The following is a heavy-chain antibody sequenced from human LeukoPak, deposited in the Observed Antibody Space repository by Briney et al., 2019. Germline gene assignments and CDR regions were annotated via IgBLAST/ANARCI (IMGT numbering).Heavy chain of an antibody. CDR3: ATDKGGPRYDYVWGSYRYTATYDY. CDR1: GYTFTGYY. D-gene: IGHD3-16*02. J-gene: IGHJ4*02. V-gene: IGHV1-2*06. CDR2: INPNSGGT. Sequence: ASVKVSCKASGYTFTGYYMYWVRQAPGQGLEWMGRINPNSGGTNYAQKFQGRVTMTRDTSISTAYMELSSLRSEDTAVYYCATDKGGPRYDYVWGSYRYTATYDYWGQGTLVTVSS.